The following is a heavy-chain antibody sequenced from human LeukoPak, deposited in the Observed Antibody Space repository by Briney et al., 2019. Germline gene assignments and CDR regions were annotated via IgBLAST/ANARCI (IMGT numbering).Heavy chain of an antibody. J-gene: IGHJ4*02. CDR1: GFTFTSSA. Sequence: SVKVSCKASGFTFTSSAVQWVRQARGQRLEWIGWIVVGSGNTNYAQKFQERVTITRDMSTSTAYMELSSLRSEDTAVYYCAADYDFWSGYFYFDYWGQGTLVTVSS. D-gene: IGHD3-3*01. V-gene: IGHV1-58*01. CDR3: AADYDFWSGYFYFDY. CDR2: IVVGSGNT.